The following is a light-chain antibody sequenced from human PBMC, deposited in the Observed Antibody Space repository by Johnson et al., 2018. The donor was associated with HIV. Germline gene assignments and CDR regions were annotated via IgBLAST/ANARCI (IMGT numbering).Light chain of an antibody. J-gene: IGLJ1*01. CDR1: SYNIGNNL. V-gene: IGLV1-51*02. CDR2: EKN. CDR3: GSWDSSLSAHYV. Sequence: QSVLTQPPSVSAAPGQKVTISCSGSSYNIGNNLVSWYQQLPGTAPKLLIYEKNKRPSGIPDRFSASKSGTSATLGITGLQPGDEADYYCGSWDSSLSAHYVFGTGTKVTVL.